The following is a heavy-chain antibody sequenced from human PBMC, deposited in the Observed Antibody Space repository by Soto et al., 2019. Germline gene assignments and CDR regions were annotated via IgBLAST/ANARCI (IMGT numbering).Heavy chain of an antibody. Sequence: SGPTLVNPTQTLTLTCTFSGFSLSSSGVGVGWIRQPPGKALEWLALIYWNDDEHYSPSLKSRLTITKDTSKNQVVLTMTNMDPVDTATYYCARRLGSSWYSPCFDYWGQGTLVTVSS. J-gene: IGHJ4*02. CDR2: IYWNDDE. CDR1: GFSLSSSGVG. D-gene: IGHD6-13*01. V-gene: IGHV2-5*01. CDR3: ARRLGSSWYSPCFDY.